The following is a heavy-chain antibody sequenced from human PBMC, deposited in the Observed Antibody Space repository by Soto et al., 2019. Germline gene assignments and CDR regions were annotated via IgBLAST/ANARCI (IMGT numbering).Heavy chain of an antibody. V-gene: IGHV4-39*01. D-gene: IGHD6-6*01. CDR1: GGSISSSSYY. J-gene: IGHJ6*03. Sequence: SETLSLTCTVSGGSISSSSYYWGWIRQPPGKGLEWIGSIYYSGSTYYNPSLKSRVSISVDTSKNQFSLRLSSVTAADTAGYYCARNPSSPWAYYYFMDVWGKGTTVTVSS. CDR3: ARNPSSPWAYYYFMDV. CDR2: IYYSGST.